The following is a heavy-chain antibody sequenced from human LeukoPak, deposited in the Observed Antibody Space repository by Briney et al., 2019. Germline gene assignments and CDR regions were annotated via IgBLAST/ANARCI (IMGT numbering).Heavy chain of an antibody. CDR3: ARDYGGNSYFQH. CDR1: GGSISSSNW. J-gene: IGHJ1*01. D-gene: IGHD4-23*01. CDR2: IYHSGST. V-gene: IGHV4-4*02. Sequence: PSGTLSLTCAVSGGSISSSNWWSWVRQSPGKGLEWIGEIYHSGSTNYNPSLKSRVTISVDTSKNQFSLKLSSVTAADTAVYYCARDYGGNSYFQHWGQGTLVTVSS.